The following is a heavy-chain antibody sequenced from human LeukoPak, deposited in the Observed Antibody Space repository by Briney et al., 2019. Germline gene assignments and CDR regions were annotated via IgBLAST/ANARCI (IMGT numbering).Heavy chain of an antibody. CDR1: GGTFSSYT. CDR2: IIPILGIA. Sequence: AASVKVSCKASGGTFSSYTISWVRQAPGQGLEWMGRIIPILGIANYAQKFQGRVTITADKSTSTAYMELSSLRSEDTAVYYCASPDWGSVNAFDIWGQGTMVTVSS. CDR3: ASPDWGSVNAFDI. D-gene: IGHD7-27*01. J-gene: IGHJ3*02. V-gene: IGHV1-69*02.